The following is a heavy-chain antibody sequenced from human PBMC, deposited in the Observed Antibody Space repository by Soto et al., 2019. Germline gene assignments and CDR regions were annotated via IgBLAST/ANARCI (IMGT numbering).Heavy chain of an antibody. CDR2: IIPIFGTA. CDR1: GGTFSSYA. CDR3: AIVPQTIVGGYYYGMDV. V-gene: IGHV1-69*01. D-gene: IGHD1-26*01. J-gene: IGHJ6*02. Sequence: QVQLVQSGAEVKKPGSSVKVSCKASGGTFSSYAISWVRQAPGQGLEWMGGIIPIFGTANYAQKFQGRVTITADESTSTAYMELSSLRSEDTAVYYCAIVPQTIVGGYYYGMDVWGQGTTVTVSS.